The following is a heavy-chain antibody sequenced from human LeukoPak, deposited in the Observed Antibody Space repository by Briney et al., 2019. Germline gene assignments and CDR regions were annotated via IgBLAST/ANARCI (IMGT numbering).Heavy chain of an antibody. CDR2: IYPGDSDT. CDR1: GYSFTSYW. Sequence: GESLKISCKGSGYSFTSYWIGWVRQMPGKGLEWMGIIYPGDSDTRYSPSFQGQVTISADKSISTAYLQWSSLKASDTAMYYCASPLARDSSSWDDAFDIWGQGTMVTVSS. D-gene: IGHD6-13*01. J-gene: IGHJ3*02. V-gene: IGHV5-51*01. CDR3: ASPLARDSSSWDDAFDI.